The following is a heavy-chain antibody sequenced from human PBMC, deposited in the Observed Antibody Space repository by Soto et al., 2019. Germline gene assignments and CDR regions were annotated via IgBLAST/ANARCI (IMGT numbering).Heavy chain of an antibody. CDR3: ARSYGSSWYMNFDY. Sequence: QVQLQQWGAGLLKPSETLSLTCAVYGESFSGYYWSWIRQPPGKGMEWIGEINHSGSTNYNPSLTSRVTISVDTSKNQFSLKLSSVTAAYTAVYYCARSYGSSWYMNFDYWGQGTLFTVSS. J-gene: IGHJ4*02. CDR2: INHSGST. CDR1: GESFSGYY. D-gene: IGHD6-13*01. V-gene: IGHV4-34*01.